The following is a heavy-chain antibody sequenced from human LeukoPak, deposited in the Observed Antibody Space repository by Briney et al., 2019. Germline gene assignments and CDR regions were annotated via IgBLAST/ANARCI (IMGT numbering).Heavy chain of an antibody. V-gene: IGHV4-61*05. CDR1: GDSISTSNSY. CDR3: ARFTPQGYGWGGYNRFDP. Sequence: KPSETLSLTCAVSGDSISTSNSYWGWIRRPPGKGLEWIGFIYYSGNTNYNPSLKSRVTISVDTSKNQFSLNLTSVTAADTAVYYCARFTPQGYGWGGYNRFDPWGQGTLVTVSS. D-gene: IGHD3-16*01. J-gene: IGHJ5*02. CDR2: IYYSGNT.